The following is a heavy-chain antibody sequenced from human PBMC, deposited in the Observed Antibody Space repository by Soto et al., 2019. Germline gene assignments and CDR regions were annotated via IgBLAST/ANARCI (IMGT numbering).Heavy chain of an antibody. Sequence: SETLSLTCTVSGGSISSGDYYWSWIRQPPGKGLEWIGYIYYSGSTYYNPSLKSRVTISVDTSKNQFSLKLSSVTAADTAVYYCARSDYDSNWFDPWGQGTLVTVSS. J-gene: IGHJ5*02. D-gene: IGHD3-22*01. CDR1: GGSISSGDYY. CDR3: ARSDYDSNWFDP. V-gene: IGHV4-30-4*01. CDR2: IYYSGST.